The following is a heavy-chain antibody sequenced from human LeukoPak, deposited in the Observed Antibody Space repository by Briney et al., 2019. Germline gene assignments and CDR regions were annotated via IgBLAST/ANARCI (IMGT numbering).Heavy chain of an antibody. V-gene: IGHV3-23*01. D-gene: IGHD3-10*01. CDR1: GFTFSNFA. Sequence: AGGSLRLSCAASGFTFSNFAMSWVRQTPGRGLEWISTISGSGTNTYYTDSVKGRFTISRDNSNNTLYLQMNSLRAEDTAVYYCALFSGSQDAFDIWGQGTMVTVSS. CDR3: ALFSGSQDAFDI. CDR2: ISGSGTNT. J-gene: IGHJ3*02.